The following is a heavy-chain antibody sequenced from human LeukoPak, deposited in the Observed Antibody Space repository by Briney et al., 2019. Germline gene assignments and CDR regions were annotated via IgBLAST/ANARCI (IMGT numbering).Heavy chain of an antibody. Sequence: GGSLTLSCAGSGFTYSSYAMSWVRQAPGQGLEWVSVISDSGDYTSYADSVRGRFTISRDNSRNTLYLQMISLRPEDTAVYYCAKDTSIGKYCTNGVCSPFDYWGQGTLVTVSS. CDR3: AKDTSIGKYCTNGVCSPFDY. CDR2: ISDSGDYT. CDR1: GFTYSSYA. J-gene: IGHJ4*02. V-gene: IGHV3-23*01. D-gene: IGHD2-8*01.